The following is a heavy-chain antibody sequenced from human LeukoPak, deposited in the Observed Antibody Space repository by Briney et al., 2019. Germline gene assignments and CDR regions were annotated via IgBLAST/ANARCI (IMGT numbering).Heavy chain of an antibody. Sequence: ASVKVSCKASGYTFTGYYMHWVRQAPGQGLEWMGWINPNSGGTNYAQKFQGRVTMTRDTSISTAYMELSRLRSDDTAVYYCARDEYSGGDEVWFDPWGQGTLVTVSS. J-gene: IGHJ5*02. V-gene: IGHV1-2*02. D-gene: IGHD1-26*01. CDR3: ARDEYSGGDEVWFDP. CDR1: GYTFTGYY. CDR2: INPNSGGT.